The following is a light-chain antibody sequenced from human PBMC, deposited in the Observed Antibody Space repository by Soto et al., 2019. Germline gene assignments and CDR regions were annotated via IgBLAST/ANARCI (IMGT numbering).Light chain of an antibody. CDR1: QSGSSRY. V-gene: IGKV3-20*01. CDR2: ATS. J-gene: IGKJ1*01. CDR3: QQYGSSWT. Sequence: EIVLTQSPGTLSLSPGERATLSCRASQSGSSRYLAWYQQKPGQAPRLLIYATSNRATGIPDRFSGSGSGTYFTLTITRLEPEDFAVYYCQQYGSSWTFGQGTKVEIK.